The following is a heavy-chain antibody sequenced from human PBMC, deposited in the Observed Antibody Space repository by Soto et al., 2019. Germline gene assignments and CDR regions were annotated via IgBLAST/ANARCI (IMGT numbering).Heavy chain of an antibody. CDR3: ARSGKYYYYGMDV. CDR1: GFTFSSYA. CDR2: IGASGAGT. Sequence: EVQLLESGGGLVQPGGSLRLSCAASGFTFSSYAMSWVRQAPGKGLEWVSAIGASGAGTYYAEYVKGRFTISRDNSKNTLYLQMNSLRAEDTAVYYCARSGKYYYYGMDVWGQGTTVTGSS. J-gene: IGHJ6*02. D-gene: IGHD6-25*01. V-gene: IGHV3-23*01.